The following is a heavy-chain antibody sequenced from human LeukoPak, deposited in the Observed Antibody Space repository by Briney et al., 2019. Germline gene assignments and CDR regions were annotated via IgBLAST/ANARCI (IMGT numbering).Heavy chain of an antibody. D-gene: IGHD5-12*01. V-gene: IGHV4-4*07. J-gene: IGHJ3*02. CDR3: ARATLIVATARPGAFDI. CDR2: LYSSGST. CDR1: GDPITLHF. Sequence: PSETLSLTCTVSGDPITLHFWSWVRQPAGKGLEWIGRLYSSGSTDYNPSLKSRVTMSLDKSKNQFSLKMSSVTAADTAVYYCARATLIVATARPGAFDIWGQGTMVTVSS.